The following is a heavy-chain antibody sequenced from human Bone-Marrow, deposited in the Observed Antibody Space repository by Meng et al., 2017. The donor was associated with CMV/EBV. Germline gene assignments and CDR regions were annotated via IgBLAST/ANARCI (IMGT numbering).Heavy chain of an antibody. J-gene: IGHJ6*02. CDR1: GGTFSSYA. V-gene: IGHV1-69*05. CDR3: ASAYSRGAYYYGMDV. D-gene: IGHD2-15*01. Sequence: SVKVSCKASGGTFSSYAISWVRQAPGQGLEWMGGIIPIFGTANYAQKFQGRVTITTDESTSTAYMELSSLRSEDTAVYYCASAYSRGAYYYGMDVWGQGNTVTVSS. CDR2: IIPIFGTA.